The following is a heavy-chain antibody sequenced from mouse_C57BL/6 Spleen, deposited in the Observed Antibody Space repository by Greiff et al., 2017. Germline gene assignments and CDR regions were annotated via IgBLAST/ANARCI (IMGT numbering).Heavy chain of an antibody. CDR1: GYAFSSSW. D-gene: IGHD1-1*01. CDR3: AREGATVY. J-gene: IGHJ2*01. CDR2: IYPGDGDT. Sequence: VQLQQSGPELVKPGASVKISCKASGYAFSSSWMNWVKQRPGKGLEWIGRIYPGDGDTNYNGRFKGKATLTADKSSSTAYMQLSSLTSEDSAVYFCAREGATVYWGQGTTLTVSS. V-gene: IGHV1-82*01.